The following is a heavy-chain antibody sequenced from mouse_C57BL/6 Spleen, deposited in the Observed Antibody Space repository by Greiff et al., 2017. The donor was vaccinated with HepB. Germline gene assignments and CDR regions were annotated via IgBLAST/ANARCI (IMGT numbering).Heavy chain of an antibody. V-gene: IGHV5-4*01. J-gene: IGHJ4*01. D-gene: IGHD5-1*01. CDR3: ARDLYPTYAMDY. CDR2: ISDGGSYT. CDR1: GFTFSSYA. Sequence: EVMLVESGGGLVKPGGSLKLSCAASGFTFSSYAMSWVRQTPEKRLEWVATISDGGSYTYYPDNLKGRFTISRENAKNNLYLQMSHLKSEDTAMYYCARDLYPTYAMDYWGQGTSVTVSS.